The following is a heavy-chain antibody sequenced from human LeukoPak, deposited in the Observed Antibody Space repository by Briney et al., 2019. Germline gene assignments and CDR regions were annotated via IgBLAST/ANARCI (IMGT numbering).Heavy chain of an antibody. V-gene: IGHV3-30*02. CDR1: GFTFSSYG. CDR2: IRYDGSNK. Sequence: GRSLRLSCAASGFTFSSYGMHWVRQAPGKGLEWVAFIRYDGSNKYYADSVKGRFTISRDNSKNTLYLQMNSLRAEDTAVYYCAKRSGDYGDYYFDYWGQGTLVTVSS. J-gene: IGHJ4*02. D-gene: IGHD4-17*01. CDR3: AKRSGDYGDYYFDY.